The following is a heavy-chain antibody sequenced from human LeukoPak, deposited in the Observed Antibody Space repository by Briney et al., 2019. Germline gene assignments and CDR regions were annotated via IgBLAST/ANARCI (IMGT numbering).Heavy chain of an antibody. CDR3: ATRGY. J-gene: IGHJ4*02. CDR2: LDESGRP. CDR1: GGSIRSGRHH. D-gene: IGHD3-10*01. V-gene: IGHV4-39*07. Sequence: SETLSLTCSVSGGSIRSGRHHWAWVRQPPGKGLEFIGSLDESGRPYYNAPLKSRVTISEDSSGKQFSLNLSSVTAADTAVYYCATRGYWGQGTLVAVSS.